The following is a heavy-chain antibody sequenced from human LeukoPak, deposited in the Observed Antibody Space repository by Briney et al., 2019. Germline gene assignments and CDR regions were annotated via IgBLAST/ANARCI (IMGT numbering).Heavy chain of an antibody. D-gene: IGHD2-21*02. CDR3: ARGQENCGGDCGVAY. Sequence: SETLSLTCAVYGGSFSGYYWSWIRQHPGKGLEWIGEINHSGSTNYNPSLKSRVTISVDTSKNQFSLKLSSVTAADTAVYYCARGQENCGGDCGVAYWGQGTLVTVSS. V-gene: IGHV4-34*01. CDR1: GGSFSGYY. CDR2: INHSGST. J-gene: IGHJ4*02.